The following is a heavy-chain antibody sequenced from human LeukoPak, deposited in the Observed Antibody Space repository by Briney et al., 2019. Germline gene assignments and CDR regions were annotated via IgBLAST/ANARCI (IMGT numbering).Heavy chain of an antibody. V-gene: IGHV3-64*01. CDR3: ARARGYGGLHDAFDI. CDR2: SINGGST. D-gene: IGHD4/OR15-4a*01. Sequence: SINGGSTYYANSVKGRFTISRDNSKNRLYIQMGRLRGEDRAVYYCARARGYGGLHDAFDIWGQGTMVTVS. J-gene: IGHJ3*02.